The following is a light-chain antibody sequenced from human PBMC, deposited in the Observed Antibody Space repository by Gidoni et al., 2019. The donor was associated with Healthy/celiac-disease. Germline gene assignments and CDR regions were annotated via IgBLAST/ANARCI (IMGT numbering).Light chain of an antibody. CDR2: DAA. V-gene: IGKV1-33*01. Sequence: DIQMTKSPSSLSAPVGDRVTITCQASQDISNYLNWYQQKPGKAPKLLIYDAANLETGVPSRFSGSGSGTDFTFTISSLQPEDIATYYCQQYDNLPYTFGQGTKLEIK. CDR3: QQYDNLPYT. CDR1: QDISNY. J-gene: IGKJ2*01.